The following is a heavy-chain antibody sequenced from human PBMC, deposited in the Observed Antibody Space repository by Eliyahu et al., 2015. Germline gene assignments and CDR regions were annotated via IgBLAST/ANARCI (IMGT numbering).Heavy chain of an antibody. CDR1: GYTFTXYD. D-gene: IGHD6-13*01. J-gene: IGHJ6*02. CDR3: ARGTELIGAAAGRPRSHYYGMDV. CDR2: MNPNSGNT. Sequence: QVQLVQSGAEVKKPGASVKVSCKASGYTFTXYDXNXVXQATGQGLEWMGWMNPNSGNTGYAQKFQGRVTMTRNTSISTAYMELSSLRSEDTAVYYCARGTELIGAAAGRPRSHYYGMDVWGQGTTVTVSS. V-gene: IGHV1-8*01.